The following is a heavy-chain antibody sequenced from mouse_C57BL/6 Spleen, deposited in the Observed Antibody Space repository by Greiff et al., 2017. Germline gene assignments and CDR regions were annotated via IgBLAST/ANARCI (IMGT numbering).Heavy chain of an antibody. V-gene: IGHV14-2*01. CDR3: ARAGSNPAWFAY. D-gene: IGHD2-5*01. CDR1: GFNIKDYY. J-gene: IGHJ3*01. CDR2: IDPEDGET. Sequence: EVQLVESGAELVKPGASVKLSCTASGFNIKDYYMHWVKQRTEQGLEWIGRIDPEDGETKSAPKFQGKATIPADTSSNTAYLQLSSLTSEDTAVYYCARAGSNPAWFAYWGQGTLVTVSA.